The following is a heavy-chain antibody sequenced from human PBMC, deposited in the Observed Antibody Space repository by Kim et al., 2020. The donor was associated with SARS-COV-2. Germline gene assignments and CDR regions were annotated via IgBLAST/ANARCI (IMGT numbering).Heavy chain of an antibody. Sequence: GGSLRLYCAVSGFTISGSAIHWVRQASGNGLEWFGYIRSNTNSYATAYSASVKGKFPISRDDSKNTPYLQMISLKTEDTNLYSCTRHPYYDSPPYYNY. V-gene: IGHV3-73*01. CDR3: TRHPYYDSPPYYNY. CDR2: IRSNTNSYAT. J-gene: IGHJ6*01. D-gene: IGHD3-22*01. CDR1: GFTISGSA.